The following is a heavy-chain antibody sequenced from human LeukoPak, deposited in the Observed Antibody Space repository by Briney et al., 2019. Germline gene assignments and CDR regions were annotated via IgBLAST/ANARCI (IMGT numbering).Heavy chain of an antibody. CDR1: GLTFINAW. V-gene: IGHV3-15*01. CDR3: IHIIAAGTILGD. D-gene: IGHD1-1*01. CDR2: IKSKTDGGTA. J-gene: IGHJ4*02. Sequence: PGGALRLSCAASGLTFINAWMSWAPQAPGKGLEGVVRIKSKTDGGTADYAAPVKGRFTISRDDSKNTVYLQMNSLKTEDTAVYYCIHIIAAGTILGDWGQGTLVTVSS.